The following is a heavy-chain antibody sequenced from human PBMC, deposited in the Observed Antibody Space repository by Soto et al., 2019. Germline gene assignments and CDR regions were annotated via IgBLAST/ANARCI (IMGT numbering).Heavy chain of an antibody. CDR3: ARVRPYCGGDCYSRMDV. V-gene: IGHV4-59*01. J-gene: IGHJ6*02. CDR2: IYYSGST. Sequence: QVQLQESVPGLVKRSETLSLTCTVSGGSISSYYWSWIRQPPGKGLEWIGYIYYSGSTNYNPSLKGRVTISVYTSKNQFSLKLSSVTAADTAVYYCARVRPYCGGDCYSRMDVWGQGTTVTVSS. D-gene: IGHD2-21*02. CDR1: GGSISSYY.